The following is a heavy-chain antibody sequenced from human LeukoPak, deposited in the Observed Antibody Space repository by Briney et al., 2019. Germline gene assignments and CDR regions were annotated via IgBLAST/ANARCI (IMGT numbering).Heavy chain of an antibody. CDR3: ARIAAAGFDC. CDR1: GFTFSRFW. CDR2: INQDGSEK. V-gene: IGHV3-7*03. D-gene: IGHD6-13*01. Sequence: PGGSLRLSCVASGFTFSRFWMSWVRQAPGKGLEWVANINQDGSEKYYVDSVKGRFTISRDNAKNSQYLQMNSLRAEDTAVYYCARIAAAGFDCWGQGTLVTVSS. J-gene: IGHJ5*01.